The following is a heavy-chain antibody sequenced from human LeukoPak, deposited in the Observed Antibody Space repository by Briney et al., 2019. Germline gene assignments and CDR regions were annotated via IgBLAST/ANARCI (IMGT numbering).Heavy chain of an antibody. CDR1: GFTFSSYA. J-gene: IGHJ6*02. CDR3: AKDYLRGETYYYYGMDV. CDR2: ISYDGSNK. V-gene: IGHV3-30-3*01. D-gene: IGHD3-10*01. Sequence: GGSLRLSCAASGFTFSSYAMHWVRQAPGKGLEWVAVISYDGSNKYYADCVKGRFTISRDNSKNTLYLQMNSLRAEDTALYYCAKDYLRGETYYYYGMDVWGQGTTVTVSS.